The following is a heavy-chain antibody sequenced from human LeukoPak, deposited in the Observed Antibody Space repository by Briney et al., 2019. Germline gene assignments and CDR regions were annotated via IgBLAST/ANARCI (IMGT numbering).Heavy chain of an antibody. Sequence: PGGSLRLSCAASGFTVSNHMSWVRQAPGKGLEWVSVIFGGGSTYYADSVKGRFTISRDNSKNTLYLQMNSLRAEDTAVYYCARGLGGSYPLDYWGQGTLVTVSS. CDR1: GFTVSNH. V-gene: IGHV3-53*01. D-gene: IGHD1-26*01. J-gene: IGHJ4*02. CDR3: ARGLGGSYPLDY. CDR2: IFGGGST.